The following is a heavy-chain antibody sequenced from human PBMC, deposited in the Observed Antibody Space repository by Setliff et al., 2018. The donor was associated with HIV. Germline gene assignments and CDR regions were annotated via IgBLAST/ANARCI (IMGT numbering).Heavy chain of an antibody. D-gene: IGHD3-22*01. Sequence: SETLSLTCTASGGFISSGDYYWSWIRQSPGKGLEWIGYIYYSGSAYYNPSFESRVTISVDTSKNQFSLKLSSVTAADTAVYYCAREMYYYDSTGYWRPDGFDIWGQGTMVTVSS. J-gene: IGHJ3*02. CDR1: GGFISSGDYY. CDR3: AREMYYYDSTGYWRPDGFDI. CDR2: IYYSGSA. V-gene: IGHV4-30-4*08.